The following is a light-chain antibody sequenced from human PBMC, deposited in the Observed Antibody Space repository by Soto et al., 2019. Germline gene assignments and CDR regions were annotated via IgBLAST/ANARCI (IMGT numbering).Light chain of an antibody. Sequence: QSALTQPASVSGSPGQSITISCTGTSTDVGSYNYVSWYQQHPGKAPKLMIFEVSNRPSGVSNRFSGSKSGNTASLTISGLQTEDEADYYCSSYTDSSTLVIFGGGTMVTVL. V-gene: IGLV2-14*01. CDR1: STDVGSYNY. J-gene: IGLJ2*01. CDR3: SSYTDSSTLVI. CDR2: EVS.